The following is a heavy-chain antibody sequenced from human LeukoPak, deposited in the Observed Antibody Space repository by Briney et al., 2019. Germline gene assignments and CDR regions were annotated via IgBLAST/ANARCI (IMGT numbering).Heavy chain of an antibody. CDR3: ASYQVVVTAEDAFDI. CDR1: GYTFTSYG. J-gene: IGHJ3*02. V-gene: IGHV1-18*01. CDR2: ISAYNGNT. Sequence: ASVKVSCKASGYTFTSYGISWVRQAPGQGLEWMGWISAYNGNTNYAQKLQGRVTMTTDTSTSTAYMELRSLRSDDTAVYYCASYQVVVTAEDAFDIWGQGTMVTVSS. D-gene: IGHD2-21*02.